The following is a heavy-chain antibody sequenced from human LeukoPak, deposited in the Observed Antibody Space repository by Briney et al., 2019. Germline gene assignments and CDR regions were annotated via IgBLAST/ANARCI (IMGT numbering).Heavy chain of an antibody. Sequence: GGSLRLSCAASGFTFSGYWMHWVRQVPGKGLVWVSRITGDGGSTTYADSVEGRFTISRDNAKNTVFLQMISLRAEDTAVYYYARDTGWYFDLWGRGTLVTVSS. CDR3: ARDTGWYFDL. D-gene: IGHD4-17*01. J-gene: IGHJ2*01. V-gene: IGHV3-74*01. CDR1: GFTFSGYW. CDR2: ITGDGGST.